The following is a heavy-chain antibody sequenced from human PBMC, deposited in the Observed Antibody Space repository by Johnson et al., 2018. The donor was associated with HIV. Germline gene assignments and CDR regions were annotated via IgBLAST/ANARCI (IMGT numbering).Heavy chain of an antibody. CDR3: ASEWIGHSSSWCRYAFDI. Sequence: QVQLVESGGGVVQPGRSLRLSCAASGFTFSSYAMHWVRQAPGKGLEWVAVISYDGSNKYYADSVKGRFTISRDNSKNTLYLQMNSLRAEDTAVYYCASEWIGHSSSWCRYAFDIWGRGTMVTVSS. CDR1: GFTFSSYA. J-gene: IGHJ3*02. D-gene: IGHD6-13*01. V-gene: IGHV3-30*04. CDR2: ISYDGSNK.